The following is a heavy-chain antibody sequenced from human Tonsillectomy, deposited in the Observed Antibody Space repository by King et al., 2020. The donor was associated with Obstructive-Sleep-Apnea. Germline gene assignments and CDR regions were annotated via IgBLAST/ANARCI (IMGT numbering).Heavy chain of an antibody. CDR1: GFTFSSYG. CDR2: IWYDGSNK. V-gene: IGHV3-33*01. D-gene: IGHD3-10*01. CDR3: AREGRPYGSGSYNWFDP. J-gene: IGHJ5*02. Sequence: QLVESGGGVVQPGRSLRLSCAASGFTFSSYGMHWVRQAPGKGLEWVAVIWYDGSNKYYADSVKGRFTISRDNSKNTLYLQMNSLRAEDTAVYYCAREGRPYGSGSYNWFDPWGQGTLVTVSS.